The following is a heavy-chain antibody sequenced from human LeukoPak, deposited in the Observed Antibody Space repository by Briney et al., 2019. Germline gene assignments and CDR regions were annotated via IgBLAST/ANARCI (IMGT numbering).Heavy chain of an antibody. CDR2: ISAHNGYT. CDR3: ARGDCSGVSCYLPEYFRH. D-gene: IGHD2-15*01. J-gene: IGHJ1*01. CDR1: GYTFTNFS. V-gene: IGHV1-18*01. Sequence: GASVTVSCKASGYTFTNFSISWVRQAPGQGLEWMGWISAHNGYTDYAQKLQGRVTMTTDTSTNTAYMELRSLRSDDTAVYYCARGDCSGVSCYLPEYFRHWGQGTLVTVSS.